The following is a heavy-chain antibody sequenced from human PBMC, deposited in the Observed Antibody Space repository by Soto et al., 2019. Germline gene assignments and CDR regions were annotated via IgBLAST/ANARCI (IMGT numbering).Heavy chain of an antibody. D-gene: IGHD1-1*01. J-gene: IGHJ6*02. Sequence: SPSFQGHVTISADKSISTAYLQWSSLKASDTAMYYCARLRYARDYYDYGMDVWGQGTTVTVSS. V-gene: IGHV5-10-1*01. CDR3: ARLRYARDYYDYGMDV.